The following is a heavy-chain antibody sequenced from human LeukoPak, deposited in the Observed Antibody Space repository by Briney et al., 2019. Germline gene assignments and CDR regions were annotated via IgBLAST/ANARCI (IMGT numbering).Heavy chain of an antibody. V-gene: IGHV4-34*01. CDR2: INHSGST. Sequence: PPETLSLTCAVYGGSFSGYYWSWIRQPPGKGPEWIGEINHSGSTNYNPSLKSRVTISVDTSKNQFSLKLSSVTAADTAVYYCARGRQVGATPYCFDYWGQGTLVTVSS. CDR3: ARGRQVGATPYCFDY. CDR1: GGSFSGYY. J-gene: IGHJ4*02. D-gene: IGHD1-26*01.